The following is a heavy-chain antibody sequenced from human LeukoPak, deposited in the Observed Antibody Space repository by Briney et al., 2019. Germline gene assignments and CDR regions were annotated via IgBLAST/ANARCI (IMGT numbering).Heavy chain of an antibody. CDR3: ARALAVAGFDY. V-gene: IGHV3-74*01. J-gene: IGHJ4*02. CDR2: LNTDGSST. D-gene: IGHD6-19*01. CDR1: GFTFSSYW. Sequence: GGSLRLSCAASGFTFSSYWMYWVRQAPGKGLVWVSRLNTDGSSTACADSVKGRFTISRDNAKNTLYLQMNSLRAEDTAVYYCARALAVAGFDYWGQGTLVTVSS.